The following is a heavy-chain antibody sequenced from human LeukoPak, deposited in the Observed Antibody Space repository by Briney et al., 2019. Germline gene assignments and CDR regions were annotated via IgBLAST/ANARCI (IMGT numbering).Heavy chain of an antibody. J-gene: IGHJ4*02. CDR1: EFTFSSYS. CDR3: ANLPEYSSSSDY. V-gene: IGHV3-21*04. D-gene: IGHD6-6*01. CDR2: ISSRSSFI. Sequence: GGSLRLSCAASEFTFSSYSMNWVRQAPGKGLEWVSSISSRSSFIYYADSVKGRFTISRDNAKNSLYLQMNSLRAEDTAVYYCANLPEYSSSSDYWGQGTLVTVSS.